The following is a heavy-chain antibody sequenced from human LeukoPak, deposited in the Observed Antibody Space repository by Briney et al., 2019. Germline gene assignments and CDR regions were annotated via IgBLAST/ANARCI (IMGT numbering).Heavy chain of an antibody. Sequence: SETLSLTCTVSGGSISRGGYYWSWIRQPAGKGLEWIGRIYASGSTNYNPSLKSRVTISVDTSKNQFSLKLTSVTAADTAIYYCTREEVYWGQGTLVTVSS. V-gene: IGHV4-61*02. J-gene: IGHJ4*02. CDR3: TREEVY. CDR2: IYASGST. CDR1: GGSISRGGYY.